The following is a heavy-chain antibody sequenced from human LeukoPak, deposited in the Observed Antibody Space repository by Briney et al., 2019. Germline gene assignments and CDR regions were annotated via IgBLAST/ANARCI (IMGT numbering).Heavy chain of an antibody. CDR2: IWYDGSNK. CDR3: ASQIGSVAGSTDY. V-gene: IGHV3-33*01. D-gene: IGHD6-19*01. CDR1: GFTFSSYG. J-gene: IGHJ4*02. Sequence: GGSLRLSCAASGFTFSSYGMHWVRQAPGKGLEWVAVIWYDGSNKYYADSVKGRFTISRDNSKNTLYLQMNSLRAEDTAVYYCASQIGSVAGSTDYWGQGTLVTVSS.